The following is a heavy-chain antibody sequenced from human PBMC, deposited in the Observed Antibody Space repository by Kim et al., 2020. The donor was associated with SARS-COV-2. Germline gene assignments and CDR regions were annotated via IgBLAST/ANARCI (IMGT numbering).Heavy chain of an antibody. J-gene: IGHJ6*02. D-gene: IGHD6-13*01. CDR2: ISSNGGST. V-gene: IGHV3-64D*09. CDR1: GFTFSSYA. Sequence: GGSLRLSCSVSGFTFSSYAMHWVRQAPGKGLEYVSAISSNGGSTYYADSVKGRFTISRDNSKNTLYLQMSSLRAEDTAVYYCVKDLSGSSWSTTFYYYYYGMDVWGQGTTVTVSS. CDR3: VKDLSGSSWSTTFYYYYYGMDV.